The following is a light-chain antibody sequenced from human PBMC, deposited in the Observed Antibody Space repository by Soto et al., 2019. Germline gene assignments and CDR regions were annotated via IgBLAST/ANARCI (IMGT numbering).Light chain of an antibody. CDR1: ESLFGF. CDR2: GVS. Sequence: DIVLTQSPATLSVSPGDTVTLSCRASESLFGFLAWYQQKPGQAPRLLMYGVSTRATGIPARFSGGGSATDFTLTISSRQSEDSAFYFCQSYNDWPFASGLGTRLEI. J-gene: IGKJ2*01. V-gene: IGKV3-15*01. CDR3: QSYNDWPFA.